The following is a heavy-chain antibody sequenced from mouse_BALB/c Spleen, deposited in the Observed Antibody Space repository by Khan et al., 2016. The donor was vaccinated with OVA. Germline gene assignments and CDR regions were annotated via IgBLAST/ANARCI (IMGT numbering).Heavy chain of an antibody. J-gene: IGHJ2*01. Sequence: VQLKESGPGLLKPSQSLSLTCTVTGYSITSDYAWNWIRQFPGNKLDWMAYIGYSGSTTYNPSLRSRISFTRDTSKNKFFLQLNSVTTEDTATYDCASGRLLLRYPDYFDYWGQGTTLTGSS. CDR2: IGYSGST. CDR3: ASGRLLLRYPDYFDY. V-gene: IGHV3-2*02. CDR1: GYSITSDYA. D-gene: IGHD1-1*01.